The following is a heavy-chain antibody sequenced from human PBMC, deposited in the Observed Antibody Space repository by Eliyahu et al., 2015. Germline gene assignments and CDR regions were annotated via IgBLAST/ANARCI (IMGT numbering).Heavy chain of an antibody. D-gene: IGHD6-13*01. Sequence: QVQLQQWGAGLLKPSETLSLTCAVYGGSFTSYYWSWIRQPPGKGLEWIGEINQSGKNSNXXSXKSRVTISXDTAKNQFSLKVNSVTAADTAVYYCARQTTDSSVRPNWFDPWGQGSLVTVSS. J-gene: IGHJ5*02. CDR1: GGSFTSYY. V-gene: IGHV4-34*01. CDR2: INQSGKN. CDR3: ARQTTDSSVRPNWFDP.